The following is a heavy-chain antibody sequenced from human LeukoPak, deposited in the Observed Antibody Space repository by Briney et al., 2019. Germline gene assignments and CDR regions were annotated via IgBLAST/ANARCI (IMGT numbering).Heavy chain of an antibody. CDR1: GGSFSGYY. D-gene: IGHD1-26*01. CDR3: ARDQYSGSLDY. CDR2: INHSGST. Sequence: SETLSLTCAVYGGSFSGYYWSWIRQPPGKGLEWIGEINHSGSTNYNPSLKSRVTISVDTSKNQFSLKLSSVTAADTAVYYCARDQYSGSLDYWGQGTLVTVSS. V-gene: IGHV4-34*01. J-gene: IGHJ4*02.